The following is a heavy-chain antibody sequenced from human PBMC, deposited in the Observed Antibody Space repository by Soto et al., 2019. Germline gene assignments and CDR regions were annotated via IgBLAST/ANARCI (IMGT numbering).Heavy chain of an antibody. Sequence: LSLTCTVSGXSISSSSYYWGWIRQPPGKGLEWIGSIYYSRSTYYNPSLKSRVTISVDTSKNQFSLKLSSVTAADTAVYYCARQYYYDSSGAYFDYWGQGTLVTVS. CDR1: GXSISSSSYY. CDR3: ARQYYYDSSGAYFDY. J-gene: IGHJ4*02. CDR2: IYYSRST. D-gene: IGHD3-22*01. V-gene: IGHV4-39*01.